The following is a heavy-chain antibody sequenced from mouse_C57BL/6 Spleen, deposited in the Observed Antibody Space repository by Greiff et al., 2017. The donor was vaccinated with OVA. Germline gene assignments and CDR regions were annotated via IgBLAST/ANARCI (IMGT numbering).Heavy chain of an antibody. Sequence: VQLQQSGAELVMPGASVKLSCKASGYTFTSYWMHWVKQRPGQGLEWIGEIDPSDSYTNYNQKFKGKSTLTVDKSSSTAYMQLSSLTSEDSAVYYCARVGIYYGSSPGYFDVWGTGTTVTVSS. CDR2: IDPSDSYT. J-gene: IGHJ1*03. CDR1: GYTFTSYW. CDR3: ARVGIYYGSSPGYFDV. D-gene: IGHD1-1*01. V-gene: IGHV1-69*01.